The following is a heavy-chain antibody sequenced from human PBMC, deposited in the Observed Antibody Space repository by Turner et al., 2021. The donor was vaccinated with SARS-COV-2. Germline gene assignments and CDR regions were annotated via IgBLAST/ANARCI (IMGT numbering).Heavy chain of an antibody. D-gene: IGHD3-16*01. Sequence: EVQLVESGGGLVQPGGSLRLSCAASGFTFSDSSMNWVRQAPGKGLEWISYISSSGDTIYYADSVKGRFNISRDHAKDSLYLQMNSLSAEDTAVYYCAKGRAPGDDYWGQGTLVTVSP. CDR2: ISSSGDTI. J-gene: IGHJ4*02. CDR3: AKGRAPGDDY. V-gene: IGHV3-48*01. CDR1: GFTFSDSS.